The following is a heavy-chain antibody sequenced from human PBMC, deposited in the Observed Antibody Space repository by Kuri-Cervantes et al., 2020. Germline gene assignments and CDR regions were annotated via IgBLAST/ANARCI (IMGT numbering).Heavy chain of an antibody. V-gene: IGHV3-21*01. CDR3: AKVGGGGLDY. J-gene: IGHJ4*02. D-gene: IGHD1-26*01. Sequence: GESLKISCAASGFTFSSYSMNWVRQAPGKGLEWVSSISSSSSYIYYADSVKGRFTISRDNAKNSLYLQMNSLRAEDTAVYYCAKVGGGGLDYWGQGTLVTVSS. CDR2: ISSSSSYI. CDR1: GFTFSSYS.